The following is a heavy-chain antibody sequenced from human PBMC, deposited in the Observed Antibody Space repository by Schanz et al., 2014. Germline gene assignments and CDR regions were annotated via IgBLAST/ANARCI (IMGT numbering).Heavy chain of an antibody. D-gene: IGHD2-2*01. CDR3: ARYCSSASCSCYYYGMDV. Sequence: QVQLVQSGAEVKKPGASVKVSCKASGYTFTSYGINWVRQAPGQGLEWMGWISAYNGNTNYAQKLQGRVTMTTDTSTSTAYMELRSLRSDDTAVYYCARYCSSASCSCYYYGMDVWGQGTTVTVAS. J-gene: IGHJ6*02. CDR1: GYTFTSYG. V-gene: IGHV1-18*01. CDR2: ISAYNGNT.